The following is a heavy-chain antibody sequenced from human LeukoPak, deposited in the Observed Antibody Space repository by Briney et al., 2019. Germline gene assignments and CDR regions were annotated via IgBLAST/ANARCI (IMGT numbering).Heavy chain of an antibody. V-gene: IGHV3-33*01. CDR1: GFTFSSYG. CDR2: IWYDGSNK. Sequence: GRSLRLSCAASGFTFSSYGMHWVRQAPGKGLEWVAVIWYDGSNKYYADSVKGRFTISRDNSKNTLYLQMNSLRAEDTAVYYCARGGSGWYHYGMDVWGQGTTVTVSS. CDR3: ARGGSGWYHYGMDV. D-gene: IGHD6-19*01. J-gene: IGHJ6*02.